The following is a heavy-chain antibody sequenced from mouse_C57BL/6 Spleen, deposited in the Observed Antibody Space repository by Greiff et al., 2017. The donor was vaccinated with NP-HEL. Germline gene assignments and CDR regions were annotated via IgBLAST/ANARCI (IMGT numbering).Heavy chain of an antibody. Sequence: EVQLQQSGAELVRPGASVKLSCTASGFNIKDDYMHWVKQRPEQGLEWIGWIDPENGDTEYVSKFQGKATITADTSSNTAYLQLSSLTSEDTAVYYCTTFRQLRLPLFAYWGQGTLVTVSA. J-gene: IGHJ3*01. D-gene: IGHD3-2*02. V-gene: IGHV14-4*01. CDR1: GFNIKDDY. CDR3: TTFRQLRLPLFAY. CDR2: IDPENGDT.